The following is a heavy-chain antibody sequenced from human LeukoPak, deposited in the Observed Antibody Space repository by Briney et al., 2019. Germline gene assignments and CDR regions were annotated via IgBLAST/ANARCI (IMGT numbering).Heavy chain of an antibody. Sequence: SETLSLTCTVSGCSISSSSYYWVWLRQPPGKGLEWVGSIYYSGSTYDNPSLKSRVTIAVDTSKNQFSLKLSYVTAADTAVYYCARVVGATGGVGYWGQGTLVTVSS. CDR3: ARVVGATGGVGY. V-gene: IGHV4-39*07. CDR1: GCSISSSSYY. CDR2: IYYSGST. J-gene: IGHJ4*02. D-gene: IGHD1-26*01.